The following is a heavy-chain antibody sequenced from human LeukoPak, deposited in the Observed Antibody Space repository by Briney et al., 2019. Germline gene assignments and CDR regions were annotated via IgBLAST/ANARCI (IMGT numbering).Heavy chain of an antibody. Sequence: SETLSLACAVYGGSFSGYYWSWIRQPPGKGLEWIGEINHSGSTNYNPSLKSRVTISVDTSKNQFSLKLSSVTAADTAVYYCATTVGYCSGGSCYGWFDPWGQGTLVTVSS. J-gene: IGHJ5*02. CDR2: INHSGST. CDR3: ATTVGYCSGGSCYGWFDP. CDR1: GGSFSGYY. D-gene: IGHD2-15*01. V-gene: IGHV4-34*01.